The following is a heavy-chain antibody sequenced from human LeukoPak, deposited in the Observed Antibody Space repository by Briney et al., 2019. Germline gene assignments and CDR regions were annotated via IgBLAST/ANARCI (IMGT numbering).Heavy chain of an antibody. CDR2: IYYSGST. J-gene: IGHJ4*02. CDR3: AKGDGSGSYYKD. Sequence: SQTLSLTCTVSGGSISSGGYCWSWIRQHPGKGLEWIGYIYYSGSTYYNPSLKSRVTISVDTSKNQFSLKLSSVTAADTAVYCCAKGDGSGSYYKDWGQGTLVTVSS. CDR1: GGSISSGGYC. V-gene: IGHV4-31*03. D-gene: IGHD3-10*01.